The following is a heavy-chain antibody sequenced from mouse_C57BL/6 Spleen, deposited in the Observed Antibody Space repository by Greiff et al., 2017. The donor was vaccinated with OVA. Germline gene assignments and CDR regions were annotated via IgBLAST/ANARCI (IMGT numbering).Heavy chain of an antibody. CDR1: GYTFNSYW. V-gene: IGHV1-53*01. CDR2: INPSNGGT. CDR3: ARSHYYGSSPYYFDY. J-gene: IGHJ2*01. D-gene: IGHD1-1*01. Sequence: QVQLQQPGTELVKPGASVKLSCKASGYTFNSYWMHWVKQRPGQGLEWIGNINPSNGGTNYNEKFKSKATLTVDKSSSTAYMQLSSLTSEDSAVYDCARSHYYGSSPYYFDYWGQGTTLTVSS.